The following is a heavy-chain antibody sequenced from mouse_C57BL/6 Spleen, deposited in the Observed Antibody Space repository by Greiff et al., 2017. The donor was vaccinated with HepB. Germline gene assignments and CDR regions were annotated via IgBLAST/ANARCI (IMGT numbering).Heavy chain of an antibody. J-gene: IGHJ2*01. D-gene: IGHD6-1*01. CDR1: GYTFTDYY. Sequence: EVQLQQSGPELVKPGASVKISCKASGYTFTDYYMNWVKQSHGKSLEWIGDINPNNGGTSYNQKFKGKATLTVDKSSSTAYMELRSLTSEDSAVYYCVRSALFDYWGQGTTLTVSS. V-gene: IGHV1-26*01. CDR2: INPNNGGT. CDR3: VRSALFDY.